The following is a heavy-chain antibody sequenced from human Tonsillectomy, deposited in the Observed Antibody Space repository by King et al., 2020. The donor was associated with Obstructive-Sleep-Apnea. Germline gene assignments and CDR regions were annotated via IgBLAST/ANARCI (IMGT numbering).Heavy chain of an antibody. J-gene: IGHJ4*02. D-gene: IGHD4-17*01. CDR3: ARGGDYGDYRTAVGADY. V-gene: IGHV4-30-4*07. CDR2: IYYSGST. Sequence: QLQESGPGLVKPSQTLSLTCAVSGGSISSGGYSWSWIRQPPGKGLEWIGYIYYSGSTHYNPSLKSRVTISVDTSKNQFSLKLSSVTAADTALYYWARGGDYGDYRTAVGADYWGQGTLVTVSS. CDR1: GGSISSGGYS.